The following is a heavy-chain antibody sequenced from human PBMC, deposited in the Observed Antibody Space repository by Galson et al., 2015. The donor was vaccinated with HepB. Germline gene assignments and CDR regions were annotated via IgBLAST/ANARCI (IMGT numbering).Heavy chain of an antibody. Sequence: SVKVSCKAFGYTFTDFGITWVRQAPGQGLEWMGWISGYNDDANYAQTLQGRVTMTTDTSTNTAYMELRSLTYDDTAVYYCGVGYGDSPSQSIPSYYYYGMDVWGQGTTVTVSS. D-gene: IGHD4-17*01. J-gene: IGHJ6*02. CDR2: ISGYNDDA. V-gene: IGHV1-18*01. CDR3: GVGYGDSPSQSIPSYYYYGMDV. CDR1: GYTFTDFG.